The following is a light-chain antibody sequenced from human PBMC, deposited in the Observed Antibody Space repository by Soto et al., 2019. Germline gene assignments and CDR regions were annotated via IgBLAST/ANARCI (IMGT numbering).Light chain of an antibody. CDR2: DSY. Sequence: ERVLIPSVAAPSITQGERATLSCRASQSVSSYLAWYQQKPGQAPRLLIYDSYNRATGIPARFSGSGSGTDFPLTISSLEPEDFAVYYCQQRSNWPYTFGQGTKVDIK. J-gene: IGKJ2*01. CDR3: QQRSNWPYT. V-gene: IGKV3-11*01. CDR1: QSVSSY.